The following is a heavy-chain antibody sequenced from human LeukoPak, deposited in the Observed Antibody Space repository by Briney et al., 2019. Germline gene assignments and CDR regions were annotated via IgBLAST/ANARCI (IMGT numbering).Heavy chain of an antibody. CDR2: IYYSGST. CDR3: ARRGTAMVKRRYYYMDV. D-gene: IGHD5-18*01. J-gene: IGHJ6*03. Sequence: SETLSLTCTVSGGSISSSSYYWGWIRQPPGRGLEWIGSIYYSGSTYYNPSLKSRVTISVDTSKNQFSLKLSSVTAADTAVYYCARRGTAMVKRRYYYMDVWGKGTTVTISS. CDR1: GGSISSSSYY. V-gene: IGHV4-39*07.